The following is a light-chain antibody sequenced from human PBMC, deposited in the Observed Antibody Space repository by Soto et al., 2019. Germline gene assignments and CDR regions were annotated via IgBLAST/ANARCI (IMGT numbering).Light chain of an antibody. J-gene: IGKJ2*01. Sequence: EIVLTQSPGTLSLSPGEGATLSCRASQSVSSSLLAWLQQKPGQAPRLLIHDVSSRATGIPGRFSGSGSGADFTLSISRLEPEDFAVYYCHQYGSSPLTFGQGTKLEIK. CDR2: DVS. V-gene: IGKV3-20*01. CDR3: HQYGSSPLT. CDR1: QSVSSSL.